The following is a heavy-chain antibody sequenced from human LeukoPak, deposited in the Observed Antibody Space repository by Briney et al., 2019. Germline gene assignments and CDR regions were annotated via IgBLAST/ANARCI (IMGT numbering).Heavy chain of an antibody. Sequence: PGGSLTLSCAASRFTFSSYAMGWVRQAPGKGLEWVSSIDHSGTFTYYADSVKGRFTISRDNSKSTLYLQMNSLRAEDTALYYCAKRSSSSSPPYFDYCGQGTLVTVSS. CDR2: IDHSGTFT. J-gene: IGHJ4*02. D-gene: IGHD6-6*01. V-gene: IGHV3-23*01. CDR3: AKRSSSSSPPYFDY. CDR1: RFTFSSYA.